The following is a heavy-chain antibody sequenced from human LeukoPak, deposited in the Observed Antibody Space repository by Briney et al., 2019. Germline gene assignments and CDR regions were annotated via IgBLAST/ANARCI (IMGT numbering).Heavy chain of an antibody. J-gene: IGHJ4*02. V-gene: IGHV3-21*01. CDR3: ARVGKRGYSYTDAPFDY. CDR2: ISSSSSYI. Sequence: GGSLRLSCPASGFTFSSYSMNWVRQAPGKGLEWVSSISSSSSYIYYADSVKGRFTISRDNAKNSLYLQMNSLRAEDTAVYYCARVGKRGYSYTDAPFDYWGQGTLVTVSS. D-gene: IGHD5-18*01. CDR1: GFTFSSYS.